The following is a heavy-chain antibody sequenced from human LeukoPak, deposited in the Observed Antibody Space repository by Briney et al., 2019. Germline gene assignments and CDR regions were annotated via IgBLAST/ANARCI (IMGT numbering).Heavy chain of an antibody. Sequence: GGSLRLSCAASGFTFSSYSMNWVRQAPGKGLEWVSYISSSSKTIYYADSVKGRFTISRDNAKNSLYLQMNSLRDEDSAVYYCARRSSGSYSIDYWGQGTLVTVSS. J-gene: IGHJ4*02. CDR2: ISSSSKTI. CDR1: GFTFSSYS. CDR3: ARRSSGSYSIDY. D-gene: IGHD1-26*01. V-gene: IGHV3-48*02.